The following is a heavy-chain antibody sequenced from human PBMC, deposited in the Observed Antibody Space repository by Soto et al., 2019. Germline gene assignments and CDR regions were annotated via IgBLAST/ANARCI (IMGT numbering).Heavy chain of an antibody. Sequence: LRLSCAASGFTFSDYGMHWVRQAPGKGLEWVAVLWNDGSNTYYSDSVKGRFTISRDNSRSAVYLQMDSLRTEDTAVYYCAKVEILGSRWYFDYWGQGTLVTVSS. CDR2: LWNDGSNT. V-gene: IGHV3-33*06. CDR3: AKVEILGSRWYFDY. D-gene: IGHD2-15*01. CDR1: GFTFSDYG. J-gene: IGHJ4*02.